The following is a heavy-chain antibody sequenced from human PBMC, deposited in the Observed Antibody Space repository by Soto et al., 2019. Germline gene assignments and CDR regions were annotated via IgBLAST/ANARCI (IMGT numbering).Heavy chain of an antibody. Sequence: SETLSLTCTVSGGSISSSSYYWGWIRQPPGKGLEWIGSIYYSGSTYYNPSLKSRVTISVDTSKNQFSLKLSSVTAADTAVYYCARSLYCSGGSCFKLLFDYWGQGTLVTVSS. CDR1: GGSISSSSYY. V-gene: IGHV4-39*01. CDR2: IYYSGST. J-gene: IGHJ4*02. CDR3: ARSLYCSGGSCFKLLFDY. D-gene: IGHD2-15*01.